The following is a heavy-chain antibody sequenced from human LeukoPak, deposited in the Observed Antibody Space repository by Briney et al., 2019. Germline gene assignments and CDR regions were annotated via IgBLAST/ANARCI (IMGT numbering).Heavy chain of an antibody. CDR3: ARVRVPAARPYYYYYGMDV. D-gene: IGHD2-2*01. CDR2: INPNSGGT. CDR1: GYTFTGYY. Sequence: ASVKVSCKASGYTFTGYYMHWVRQAPGQGLEWMGWINPNSGGTNYAQKFQGRVTMTRDTSISTAYMELSRLRSDDTAVYYCARVRVPAARPYYYYYGMDVWGQGTTVTVSS. V-gene: IGHV1-2*02. J-gene: IGHJ6*02.